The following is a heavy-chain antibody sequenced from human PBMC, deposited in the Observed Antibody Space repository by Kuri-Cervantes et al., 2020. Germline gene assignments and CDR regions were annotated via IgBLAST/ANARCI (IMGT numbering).Heavy chain of an antibody. D-gene: IGHD2-8*02. CDR3: AREKPHEYIVLVVYAQANYFDY. CDR1: GFTFSSYA. CDR2: ISYDGSNK. Sequence: GGSLRLSCAASGFTFSSYAMHWVRQAPGKGLEWVAVISYDGSNKYYAGSVKGRFTISRDNSKNTLYLQMNSLRAEDTAVYYCAREKPHEYIVLVVYAQANYFDYWGQGTLVTVSS. V-gene: IGHV3-30*01. J-gene: IGHJ4*02.